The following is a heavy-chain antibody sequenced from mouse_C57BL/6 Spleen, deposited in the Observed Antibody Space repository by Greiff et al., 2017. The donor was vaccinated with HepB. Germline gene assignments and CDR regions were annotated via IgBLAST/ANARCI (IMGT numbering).Heavy chain of an antibody. CDR2: ISSGSSTI. D-gene: IGHD4-1*01. J-gene: IGHJ4*01. CDR3: ALNWDPYYAMDY. CDR1: GFTFSDYG. V-gene: IGHV5-17*01. Sequence: EVKLVESGGGLVKPGGSLKLSCAASGFTFSDYGMHWVRQAPEKGLEWVAYISSGSSTIYYADTVKGRFTISRDNAKNTLFLQMTSLSSEDTAMYYCALNWDPYYAMDYWGQGTSVTVSS.